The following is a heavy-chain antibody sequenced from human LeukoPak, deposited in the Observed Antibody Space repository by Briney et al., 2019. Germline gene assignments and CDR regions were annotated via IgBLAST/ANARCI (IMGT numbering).Heavy chain of an antibody. D-gene: IGHD6-19*01. J-gene: IGHJ4*02. CDR3: TRDPSNTSGWYIYFDY. Sequence: ASVVVSCKSSGYTFKKYAISWVRQAPGQGLEWMGWMSTYNGDTKYAQNFQGRVTMTTDTSTSTAYMELRSLRSDDTAVYYCTRDPSNTSGWYIYFDYWGQGTPVTVSP. CDR2: MSTYNGDT. CDR1: GYTFKKYA. V-gene: IGHV1-18*01.